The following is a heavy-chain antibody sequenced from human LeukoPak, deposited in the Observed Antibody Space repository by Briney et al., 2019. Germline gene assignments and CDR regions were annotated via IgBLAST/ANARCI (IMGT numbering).Heavy chain of an antibody. CDR3: AKDMFFSAAAGLFDP. CDR1: GFTFDDYA. D-gene: IGHD6-13*01. V-gene: IGHV3-9*01. Sequence: GGSRRLSCAASGFTFDDYAMHWVRQAPGKGLEWVSGISWNSGSIGYADSVKGRFTISRDNAKNSLYLQMNSLRAEDTALYYCAKDMFFSAAAGLFDPWGQGTLVTVSS. J-gene: IGHJ5*02. CDR2: ISWNSGSI.